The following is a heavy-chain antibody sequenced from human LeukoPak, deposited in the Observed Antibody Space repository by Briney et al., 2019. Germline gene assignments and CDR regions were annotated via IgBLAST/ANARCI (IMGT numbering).Heavy chain of an antibody. CDR1: GFTFSSYS. V-gene: IGHV3-21*01. CDR3: ARVVVAAAGLLDY. Sequence: GGSLRLSCAASGFTFSSYSMNWVRQAPGKRLEWVSSITSSSSYVFYADSVKGRFTISRDNAKNSLYLQMNSLRAEDTAVYYCARVVVAAAGLLDYWGQGTLVTVSS. D-gene: IGHD6-13*01. CDR2: ITSSSSYV. J-gene: IGHJ4*02.